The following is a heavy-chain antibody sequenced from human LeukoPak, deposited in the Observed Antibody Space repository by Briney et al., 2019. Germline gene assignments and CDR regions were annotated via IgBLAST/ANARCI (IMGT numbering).Heavy chain of an antibody. V-gene: IGHV3-30-3*01. CDR1: GFTFNDYA. J-gene: IGHJ4*02. D-gene: IGHD3-16*01. CDR3: ARGGSLQPLDY. CDR2: ISYDGYDK. Sequence: GGSLRLSCAASGFTFNDYAMYWVRQTPGKGLEWVTLISYDGYDKSYADSVKGRFTISRDNAKNSLYLQMNSLRAEDTAVYYCARGGSLQPLDYWGQGTLVTVSS.